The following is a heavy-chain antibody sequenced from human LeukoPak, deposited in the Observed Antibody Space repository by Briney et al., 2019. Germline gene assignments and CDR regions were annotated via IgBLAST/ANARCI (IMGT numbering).Heavy chain of an antibody. CDR3: AKSLVATAWLDP. Sequence: PGGSLRLSCAASGFTFSSYGMHWVRQAPGKGLEWVAVIWYDGSNKYYADSVKGRFTISRDNSKNTLYLQMDSLRADDTAVYYCAKSLVATAWLDPWGQGTLVTVSS. J-gene: IGHJ5*02. CDR2: IWYDGSNK. CDR1: GFTFSSYG. V-gene: IGHV3-33*06. D-gene: IGHD5-12*01.